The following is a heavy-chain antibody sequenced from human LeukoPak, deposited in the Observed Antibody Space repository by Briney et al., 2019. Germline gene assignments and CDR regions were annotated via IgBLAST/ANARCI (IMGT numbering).Heavy chain of an antibody. CDR3: ARDQTPYY. Sequence: GGSLRLSCAVSGFPFSTFWMSWVRQAPGKGLEWVANIKHDGSEKYYVDSVKGRFTISRDNAKNSLYLQMNSLRPEDTAVYYCARDQTPYYWGQGTLVTVSS. J-gene: IGHJ4*01. V-gene: IGHV3-7*01. CDR1: GFPFSTFW. D-gene: IGHD3-16*01. CDR2: IKHDGSEK.